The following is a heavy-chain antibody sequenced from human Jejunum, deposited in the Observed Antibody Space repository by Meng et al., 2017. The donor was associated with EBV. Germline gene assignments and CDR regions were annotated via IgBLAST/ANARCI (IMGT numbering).Heavy chain of an antibody. J-gene: IGHJ4*02. CDR3: VRDSSFNVH. D-gene: IGHD3-16*02. Sequence: EVQLVESGGGLVKPGGSLRLSCVDSGFTFSSYSINWVRQAPGKGLEWVSSISSAGGYIYYAESVKGRFTISRDNAKNSVYLQMNNLGADDTAVYYCVRDSSFNVHWGQGTLVTVSS. V-gene: IGHV3-21*02. CDR1: GFTFSSYS. CDR2: ISSAGGYI.